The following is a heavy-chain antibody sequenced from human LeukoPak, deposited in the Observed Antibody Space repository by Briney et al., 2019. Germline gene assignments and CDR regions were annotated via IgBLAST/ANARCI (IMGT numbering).Heavy chain of an antibody. CDR3: ARDSPYGWGSLDY. Sequence: SVKVSCKASGGTFSSYAISWVRQAPGQGLEWMGGIIPIFGTANYAQKFQGRVTITADESTSPAYMELSSLRSEDTAVYYCARDSPYGWGSLDYWGQGTLVIASA. CDR1: GGTFSSYA. J-gene: IGHJ4*02. D-gene: IGHD3-10*01. V-gene: IGHV1-69*13. CDR2: IIPIFGTA.